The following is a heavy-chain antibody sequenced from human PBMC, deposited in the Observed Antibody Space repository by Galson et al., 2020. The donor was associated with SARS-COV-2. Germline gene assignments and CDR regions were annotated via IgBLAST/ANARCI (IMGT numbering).Heavy chain of an antibody. D-gene: IGHD1-7*01. CDR3: ARDNWDYRGYFFDY. Sequence: GGSLRLSCAASGFTVSSNYMSWVRQAPGKGLEWVSLIYSDGSTSYADSVKGRFTSSRDNSKNTLYLQMTSLRAEDMGVYYCARDNWDYRGYFFDYWGQGTLVTVSS. V-gene: IGHV3-66*01. CDR1: GFTVSSNY. CDR2: IYSDGST. J-gene: IGHJ4*02.